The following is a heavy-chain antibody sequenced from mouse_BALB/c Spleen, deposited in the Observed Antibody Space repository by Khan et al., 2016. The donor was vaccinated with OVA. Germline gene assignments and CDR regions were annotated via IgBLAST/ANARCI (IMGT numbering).Heavy chain of an antibody. CDR2: IYPGSGSS. J-gene: IGHJ1*01. V-gene: IGHV1-55*01. CDR3: ARRSYYGTRNFDV. Sequence: QVQLQQSGAELVKPGTSVNLSCKASGYNFTSYWINWVKMKPGQGLEWIGDIYPGSGSSYYTEMFKSKATLTVDTSSSTAYMQLSRLASEDSALYYCARRSYYGTRNFDVWGAGTTVTVSS. D-gene: IGHD1-1*01. CDR1: GYNFTSYW.